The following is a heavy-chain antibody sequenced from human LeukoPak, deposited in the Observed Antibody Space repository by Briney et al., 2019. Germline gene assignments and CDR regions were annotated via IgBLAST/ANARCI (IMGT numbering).Heavy chain of an antibody. CDR1: GFTFSSHG. Sequence: GGSLRLSCAASGFTFSSHGMNWVRQAPGRGLEWVSGISPSGGITYYTDSVKGRFTISRDNSKNTVSLQMNSLRGEDTAVYYCAEDDAWGRYKHWGQGTLVTVSS. CDR3: AEDDAWGRYKH. CDR2: ISPSGGIT. V-gene: IGHV3-23*01. D-gene: IGHD3-16*01. J-gene: IGHJ1*01.